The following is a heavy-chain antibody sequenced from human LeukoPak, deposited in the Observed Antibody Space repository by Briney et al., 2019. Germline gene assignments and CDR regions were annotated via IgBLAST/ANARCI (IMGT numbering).Heavy chain of an antibody. CDR3: ARDESLKFDH. CDR1: GYTFTAYY. Sequence: ASVKVSCKASGYTFTAYYIHWVRQAPGQGLEWMGWINPNGGGTNYAQKFQGRVTMTRDTSISTAYMELSRLKSDDTAVYYCARDESLKFDHWGQEPWSPSPQ. J-gene: IGHJ4*01. CDR2: INPNGGGT. V-gene: IGHV1-2*02.